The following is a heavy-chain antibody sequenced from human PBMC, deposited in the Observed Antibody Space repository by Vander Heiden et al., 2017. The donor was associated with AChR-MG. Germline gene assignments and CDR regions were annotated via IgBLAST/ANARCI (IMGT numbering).Heavy chain of an antibody. Sequence: QVQLVQSGAEVKKPGASVKVSCKVSGYTLTELSMHWVRQAPGKGLEWMGGFDPEDGETIYAQKFQGRVTMTEDTSTDTAYMELSSLRSEDTAVYYCATDLYCSGGSCYSYYYYGMDVWGQGTTVTVSS. CDR2: FDPEDGET. J-gene: IGHJ6*02. V-gene: IGHV1-24*01. CDR3: ATDLYCSGGSCYSYYYYGMDV. D-gene: IGHD2-15*01. CDR1: GYTLTELS.